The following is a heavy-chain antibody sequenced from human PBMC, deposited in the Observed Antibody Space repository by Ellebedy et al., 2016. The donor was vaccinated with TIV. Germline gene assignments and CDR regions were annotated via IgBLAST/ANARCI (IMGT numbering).Heavy chain of an antibody. D-gene: IGHD3-10*01. CDR1: GYSFTSYW. J-gene: IGHJ5*02. V-gene: IGHV5-51*01. Sequence: QVSCKGSGYSFTSYWSGWVRQMPGKGLEWMGIIYLGDSDTRYSPSFQGQVTISADKSISTAYLQWSSLKASDTAMYYCARFISWFDPWGQGTLVTVSS. CDR2: IYLGDSDT. CDR3: ARFISWFDP.